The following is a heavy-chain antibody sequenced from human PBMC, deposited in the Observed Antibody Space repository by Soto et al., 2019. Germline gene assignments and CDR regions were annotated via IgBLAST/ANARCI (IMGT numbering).Heavy chain of an antibody. CDR3: ARRAPGGRSFDY. D-gene: IGHD1-1*01. CDR2: ISYSGGT. J-gene: IGHJ4*02. V-gene: IGHV4-39*01. Sequence: QLQLQESGPGLLKPSETLSLTCSVSGGSISSNHYFWGWIRQPPEKGLEWFGSISYSGGTYYNPSLKSRVTISIDASKNQFSLRLXXXTXXXXAVYYCARRAPGGRSFDYWGQGTLVTVSS. CDR1: GGSISSNHYF.